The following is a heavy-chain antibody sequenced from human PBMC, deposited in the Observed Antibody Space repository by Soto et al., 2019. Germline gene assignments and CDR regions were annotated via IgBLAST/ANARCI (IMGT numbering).Heavy chain of an antibody. V-gene: IGHV3-30-3*01. CDR1: GFTFSSYA. CDR2: ISYEGSNK. Sequence: QVQLVESGGGVVQPGRSLRLSCAASGFTFSSYAMHWVRQAPGKGLEWVAVISYEGSNKYYADSVKGRFTISRDNSKNTLYLQMNSLRAEDTAVYYCARDPDDQSGYERIDYWGQGTLVTVSS. J-gene: IGHJ4*02. CDR3: ARDPDDQSGYERIDY. D-gene: IGHD5-12*01.